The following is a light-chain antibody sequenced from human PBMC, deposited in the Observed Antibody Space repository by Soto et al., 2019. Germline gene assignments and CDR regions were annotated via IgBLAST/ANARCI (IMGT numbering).Light chain of an antibody. J-gene: IGLJ2*01. CDR2: SHN. CDR1: SSNIGSYT. Sequence: QPVLTQPPSASGTPGQTITISCSGSSSNIGSYTVHWYQLLPGTAPKLLIYSHNQRPSGVPDRFSGSKSGTSASLAISGLQSEDEADYYCATWDDSLNSPLFGGGTKVTVL. V-gene: IGLV1-44*01. CDR3: ATWDDSLNSPL.